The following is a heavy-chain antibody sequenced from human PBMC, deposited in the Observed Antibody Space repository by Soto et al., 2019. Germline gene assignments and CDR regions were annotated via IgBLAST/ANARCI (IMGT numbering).Heavy chain of an antibody. CDR3: TRDMDYGDRAFGDY. J-gene: IGHJ4*02. Sequence: GGSLRLSCAASGFTFSSFAVYWVRQAPGKGLDWLAVISYDGSKKYYADSVRGRFTISRDNSKNTLYLQMNGLRTEDTAVYYCTRDMDYGDRAFGDYWGQGTLVTVSS. CDR1: GFTFSSFA. V-gene: IGHV3-30-3*01. D-gene: IGHD2-21*02. CDR2: ISYDGSKK.